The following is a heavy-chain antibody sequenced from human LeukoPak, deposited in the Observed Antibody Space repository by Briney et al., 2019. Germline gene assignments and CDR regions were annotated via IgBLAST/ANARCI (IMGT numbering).Heavy chain of an antibody. V-gene: IGHV1-69*06. CDR1: GGTFSSCA. J-gene: IGHJ4*02. CDR2: IIPIFGTA. Sequence: GASVKVSCKASGGTFSSCAISWVRQAPGQGLEWMGGIIPIFGTANYAQKFQGRVTITADKSTSTAYMELSSLRSEDTAVYYCAATQQYCSSTSCFFDYWGQGTLVTVSS. CDR3: AATQQYCSSTSCFFDY. D-gene: IGHD2-2*01.